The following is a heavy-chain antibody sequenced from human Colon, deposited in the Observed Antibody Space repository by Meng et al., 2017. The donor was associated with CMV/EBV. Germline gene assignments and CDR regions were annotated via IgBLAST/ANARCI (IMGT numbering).Heavy chain of an antibody. CDR2: ISSSDRYI. Sequence: GGSLRLSCAASGFTFSRYSMNWVRQAPGKGLEWVSSISSSDRYIYYADSVKGRFTISRDNAKNSLYLQMNSLRAEDTAVYYCVRDSSGYYYFDFWGQGTLVTVSS. D-gene: IGHD3-22*01. CDR1: GFTFSRYS. J-gene: IGHJ4*02. V-gene: IGHV3-21*01. CDR3: VRDSSGYYYFDF.